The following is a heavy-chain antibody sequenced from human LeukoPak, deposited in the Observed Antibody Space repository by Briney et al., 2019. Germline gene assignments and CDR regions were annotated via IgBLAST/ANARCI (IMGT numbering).Heavy chain of an antibody. CDR2: INPNSGGT. Sequence: GASLAVSCKASGYTFSDYYLHWVRQAPGQGLEWMGWINPNSGGTKYAQKFQGRVTMTRDTSITTAYMELRSLRSDDTAVYFCARDWGSHLWLGEYWGQGTLVTVSS. J-gene: IGHJ4*02. D-gene: IGHD3-10*01. CDR1: GYTFSDYY. CDR3: ARDWGSHLWLGEY. V-gene: IGHV1-2*02.